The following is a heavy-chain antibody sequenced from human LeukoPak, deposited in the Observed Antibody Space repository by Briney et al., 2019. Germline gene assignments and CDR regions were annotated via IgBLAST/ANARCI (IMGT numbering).Heavy chain of an antibody. CDR3: ARRYCSSTSCYDLDY. CDR2: INVNRGGT. V-gene: IGHV1-2*02. D-gene: IGHD2-2*01. CDR1: GYTFTGYY. J-gene: IGHJ4*02. Sequence: ASVRVSFTASGYTFTGYYMHWVRQAPGQGLEWMGWINVNRGGTNYEQRFQGRVTMTRDTSITTAYMELSGLESDDTAVYYCARRYCSSTSCYDLDYWGQGTLVTVSS.